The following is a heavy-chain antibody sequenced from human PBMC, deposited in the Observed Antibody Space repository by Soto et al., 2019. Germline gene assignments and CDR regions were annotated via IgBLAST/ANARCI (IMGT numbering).Heavy chain of an antibody. CDR2: IYYSGST. J-gene: IGHJ5*02. D-gene: IGHD6-19*01. Sequence: XETLSLTCSVSGGSINSSSYFWGWVRQPPGKGLEWIGSIYYSGSTYYNPSLRSRVTISVDTSKNQFSLKLGSVTAADTAVFYCARHYSSGSRNWFDPWGQGTLVTVSS. V-gene: IGHV4-39*01. CDR3: ARHYSSGSRNWFDP. CDR1: GGSINSSSYF.